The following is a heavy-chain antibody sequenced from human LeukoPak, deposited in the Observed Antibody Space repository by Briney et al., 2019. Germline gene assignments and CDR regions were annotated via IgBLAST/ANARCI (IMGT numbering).Heavy chain of an antibody. CDR3: AKDKKHSSGWYYFDY. CDR2: ISGSGGST. CDR1: GFTFSSYA. D-gene: IGHD6-19*01. V-gene: IGHV3-23*01. Sequence: GGSLRLSCAASGFTFSSYAMSWVRQAPGKGLEWVSAISGSGGSTYYADSVKGRFTISRDNSKNTLYLQMNSLRAEDTAVYYCAKDKKHSSGWYYFDYWGQGTLVTVSS. J-gene: IGHJ4*02.